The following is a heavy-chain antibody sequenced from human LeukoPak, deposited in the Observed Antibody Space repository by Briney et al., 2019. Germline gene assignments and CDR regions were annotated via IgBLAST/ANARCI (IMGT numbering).Heavy chain of an antibody. Sequence: SQTLSLTCTASGGSINSADHYWSWIRQPPGKGLEWVEYIFSTGSTYYNPSLQSRLTISLDKSTNQFFLKLTSVTAADTAVYYCARDRGGWLRPYFDSWGQGTLVTVSS. V-gene: IGHV4-30-4*08. CDR3: ARDRGGWLRPYFDS. D-gene: IGHD5-12*01. CDR2: IFSTGST. J-gene: IGHJ4*02. CDR1: GGSINSADHY.